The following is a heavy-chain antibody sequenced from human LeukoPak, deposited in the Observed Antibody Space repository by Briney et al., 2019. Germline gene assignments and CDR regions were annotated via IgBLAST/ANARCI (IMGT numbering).Heavy chain of an antibody. J-gene: IGHJ4*02. CDR1: GGSISSGSYY. D-gene: IGHD5-12*01. V-gene: IGHV4-61*02. CDR3: ALGSGYDFGY. Sequence: PSQTLSLTCTVSGGSISSGSYYWSWIRQPAGKGLEWIGRIYTSGSTNYNPSLKSRVTISVDTSKNQFSLKLSSVTAADTAVYYCALGSGYDFGYWGQGTLVTVSS. CDR2: IYTSGST.